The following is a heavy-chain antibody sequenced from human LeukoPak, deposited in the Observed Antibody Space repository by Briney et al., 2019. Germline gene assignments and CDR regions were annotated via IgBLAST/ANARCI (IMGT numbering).Heavy chain of an antibody. D-gene: IGHD3-22*01. CDR3: TREGYYDSSGYSDAFDI. J-gene: IGHJ3*02. CDR2: IRSKAYGGTT. CDR1: GFTFSSYS. V-gene: IGHV3-49*04. Sequence: GGSLRLSCVASGFTFSSYSMNWVRQAPGKGLEWVGFIRSKAYGGTTEYAASVKGRFTISRDDPKSIAHLEMNSLKTEDTAVYYCTREGYYDSSGYSDAFDIWGQGTMVTVSS.